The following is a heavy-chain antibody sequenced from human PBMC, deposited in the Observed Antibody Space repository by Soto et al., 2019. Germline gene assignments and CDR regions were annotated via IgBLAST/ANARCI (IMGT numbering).Heavy chain of an antibody. CDR2: IYYSGNT. V-gene: IGHV4-31*03. Sequence: TLSLTCPVSGGSIRSGGYYWSWVRQNPRRGLEWIGNIYYSGNTYYNPSLKSRLTISVDTSKNQFSLNLSSVTAADTAVYYCARDRLMATAGTARHYFGLDVWGQGNTVTVSS. D-gene: IGHD1-1*01. CDR3: ARDRLMATAGTARHYFGLDV. J-gene: IGHJ6*02. CDR1: GGSIRSGGYY.